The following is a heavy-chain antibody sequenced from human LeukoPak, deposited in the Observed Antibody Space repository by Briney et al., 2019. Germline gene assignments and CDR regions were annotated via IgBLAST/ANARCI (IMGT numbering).Heavy chain of an antibody. J-gene: IGHJ5*02. CDR3: ARDPSSFGGRFDP. V-gene: IGHV4-34*01. D-gene: IGHD3-10*01. Sequence: SETLSLTCAVYGGSFSGYYWSWIRQPPGKGLEWIGEINHSGSTNYNPSLKSRVTMSVDTSKNQFSLKLSSVTAADTAVYYCARDPSSFGGRFDPWGQGTLVAVSS. CDR2: INHSGST. CDR1: GGSFSGYY.